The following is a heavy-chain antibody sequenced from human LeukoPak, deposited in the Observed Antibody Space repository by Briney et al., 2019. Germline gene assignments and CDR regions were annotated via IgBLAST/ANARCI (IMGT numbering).Heavy chain of an antibody. CDR1: GYSFTSYW. CDR2: IYPGDSDT. V-gene: IGHV5-51*01. D-gene: IGHD3-10*01. J-gene: IGHJ5*02. CDR3: ARAPLLWFGEGGFDP. Sequence: GESLQISCKGSGYSFTSYWIGWVRQMPGKGLEWMGIIYPGDSDTRYSPSFQGQVTISADKSISTPYLQWSSLKASDTAMYYCARAPLLWFGEGGFDPWGQGTLVTVSS.